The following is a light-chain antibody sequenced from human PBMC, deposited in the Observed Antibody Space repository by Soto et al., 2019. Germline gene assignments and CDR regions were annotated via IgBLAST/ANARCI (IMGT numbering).Light chain of an antibody. CDR2: LNSDGSH. CDR1: SGHSSYA. J-gene: IGLJ3*02. Sequence: QLVLTQSPSASASLGASVKITCTLSSGHSSYAIAWHQQQTEKGPRYLMKLNSDGSHSKGDGIPDRFSGSSSGAERYLTISSLQSEDEADYYCQTWGTGIVVFGGGTKLTVL. V-gene: IGLV4-69*01. CDR3: QTWGTGIVV.